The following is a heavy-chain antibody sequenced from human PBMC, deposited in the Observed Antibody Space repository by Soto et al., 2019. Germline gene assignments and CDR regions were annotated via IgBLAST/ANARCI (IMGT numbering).Heavy chain of an antibody. CDR2: IIPLFGTT. CDR1: GGSFSYYA. Sequence: QVQLVQSGAEVRRTGSSVKVSCKASGGSFSYYAFSWVRQGPGQGLEWMGGIIPLFGTTKYAQTFQGRVTITEDEYTKIVYMELSSLRSEDTAVYYCARSGEAYYDVLTGYYKGSWFDPWGQGTLVTVSS. D-gene: IGHD3-9*01. V-gene: IGHV1-69*01. CDR3: ARSGEAYYDVLTGYYKGSWFDP. J-gene: IGHJ5*02.